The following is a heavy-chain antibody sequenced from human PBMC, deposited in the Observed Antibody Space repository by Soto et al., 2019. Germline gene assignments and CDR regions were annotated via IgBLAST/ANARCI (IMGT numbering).Heavy chain of an antibody. CDR2: INHSGST. J-gene: IGHJ6*02. Sequence: PSETLSLTCAVYGGSFSGYYWSWIRQPPGKGLEWIGEINHSGSTNYNPSLKSRVTISVDTSKNQFSLRLSSVTAADTAVYFCARDVNLGFLGLSYYGLDVWGQGTTVTVSS. D-gene: IGHD3-3*01. CDR3: ARDVNLGFLGLSYYGLDV. V-gene: IGHV4-34*01. CDR1: GGSFSGYY.